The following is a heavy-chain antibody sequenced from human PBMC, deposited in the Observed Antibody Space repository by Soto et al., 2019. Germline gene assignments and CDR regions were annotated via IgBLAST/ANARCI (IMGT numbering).Heavy chain of an antibody. D-gene: IGHD6-19*01. V-gene: IGHV3-64*07. CDR1: RFTFSNYV. Sequence: ESGGGLVQPGGSLRLSCAASRFTFSNYVMHWVRQAPGKGLEYVLAITGNGGSTFHADSVRGRFTISRDNSRNTLFLQMGSLIVEDTAVYYCATSTGSSGWYLDVWGQGTMVTVSS. CDR3: ATSTGSSGWYLDV. CDR2: ITGNGGST. J-gene: IGHJ3*01.